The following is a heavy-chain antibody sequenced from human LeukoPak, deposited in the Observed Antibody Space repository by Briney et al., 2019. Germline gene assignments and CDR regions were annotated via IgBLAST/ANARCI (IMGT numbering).Heavy chain of an antibody. J-gene: IGHJ2*01. CDR1: GYTLTELS. CDR3: ATVPSGYSYGWYFDL. Sequence: ASVKVSCKVSGYTLTELSMHGVRQAPGKGLEWMGGFDPEDGETIYAQKFQSRVTMTEDTSTDTAYMELSSLRSEDTAVYYCATVPSGYSYGWYFDLWGRGTLVTVSS. V-gene: IGHV1-24*01. CDR2: FDPEDGET. D-gene: IGHD5-18*01.